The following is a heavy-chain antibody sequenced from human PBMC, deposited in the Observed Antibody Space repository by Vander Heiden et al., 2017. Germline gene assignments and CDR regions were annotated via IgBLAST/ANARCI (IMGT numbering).Heavy chain of an antibody. Sequence: QVQLQESGPGLVKPSQTLYLTCTVSGCSISCGGYYWSWIRQHSGKGLEWIGYIYYSGSTYYNPSLKSRVTISVDMSKNQFSLKLSSVTAADTAVYYCARDYYDFWSGSQSGGMDVWGQGTTVTVSS. CDR2: IYYSGST. J-gene: IGHJ6*02. D-gene: IGHD3-3*01. V-gene: IGHV4-31*03. CDR1: GCSISCGGYY. CDR3: ARDYYDFWSGSQSGGMDV.